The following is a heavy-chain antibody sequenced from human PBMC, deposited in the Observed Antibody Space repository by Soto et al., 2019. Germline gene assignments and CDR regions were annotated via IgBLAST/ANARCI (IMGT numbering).Heavy chain of an antibody. J-gene: IGHJ4*02. CDR3: AIPLRGYSSYLN. Sequence: GASVKVSCKASGGTFSSYAISWVRQAPGQGLEWMGGIIPTFGTANYAQKFQGRVTITADESTSTAYMELSSLRSEDTAVYYFAIPLRGYSSYLNWGQGTLVTVS. V-gene: IGHV1-69*13. CDR2: IIPTFGTA. D-gene: IGHD5-12*01. CDR1: GGTFSSYA.